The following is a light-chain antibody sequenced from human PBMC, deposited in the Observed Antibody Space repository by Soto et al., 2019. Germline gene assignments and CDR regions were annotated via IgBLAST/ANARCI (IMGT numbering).Light chain of an antibody. V-gene: IGKV3-15*01. CDR1: HSVRNN. CDR3: QQYNNWPPIT. CDR2: YAS. J-gene: IGKJ5*01. Sequence: EIMMTQSPATLSVSPGERATLSCRASHSVRNNLAWYQQRRGQAPRLLIYYASTRATGVPARFSGSGSGTEFTLTISSLQSEESALYYCQQYNNWPPITFGQGTRLEIK.